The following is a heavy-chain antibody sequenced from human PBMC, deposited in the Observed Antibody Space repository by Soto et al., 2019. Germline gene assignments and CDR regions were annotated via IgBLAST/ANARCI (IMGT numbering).Heavy chain of an antibody. V-gene: IGHV1-8*01. CDR3: ARVPYNWNWHYYYYYMDV. D-gene: IGHD1-7*01. J-gene: IGHJ6*03. CDR1: GYTFTSYD. CDR2: MNPNSGNT. Sequence: ASVKVSCKASGYTFTSYDINWVRQATGQGLEWMGWMNPNSGNTGYAQKFQGRVTMTRNTSISTAYMELSSLRSEDTAVYYCARVPYNWNWHYYYYYMDVWGKGTTVTVSS.